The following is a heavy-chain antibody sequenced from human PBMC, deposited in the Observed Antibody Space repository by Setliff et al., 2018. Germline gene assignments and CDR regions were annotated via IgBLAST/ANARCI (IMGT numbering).Heavy chain of an antibody. CDR2: INPSGGST. CDR1: GYTFTSYY. Sequence: ASVKVSCKASGYTFTSYYMHWVRQAPGQGLEWMGIINPSGGSTSYAQKFQGRVTMTRDTSTSTVYMELSSLRSEDTAVYYCARAPYYYDSSGYYRDDAFDIWGQGTMVTVSS. D-gene: IGHD3-22*01. V-gene: IGHV1-46*01. J-gene: IGHJ3*02. CDR3: ARAPYYYDSSGYYRDDAFDI.